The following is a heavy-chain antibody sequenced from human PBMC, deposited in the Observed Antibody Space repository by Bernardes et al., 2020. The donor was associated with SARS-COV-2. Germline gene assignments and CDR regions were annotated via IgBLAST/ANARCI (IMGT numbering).Heavy chain of an antibody. CDR2: ISGNGDST. J-gene: IGHJ6*02. D-gene: IGHD2-8*02. CDR1: GFIFSSCA. CDR3: VKAGGKYFDYFYGVDI. V-gene: IGHV3-64D*06. Sequence: GGSLRLSCSASGFIFSSCAMQWVRQAPGKELEYVSAISGNGDSTYYADSVKGRFTISRDNSKNTVYLQMSSLRPEETALYYCVKAGGKYFDYFYGVDIWGQGTTVTVSS.